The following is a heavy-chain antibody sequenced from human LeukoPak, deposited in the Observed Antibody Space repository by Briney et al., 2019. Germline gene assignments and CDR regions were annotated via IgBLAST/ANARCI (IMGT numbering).Heavy chain of an antibody. V-gene: IGHV3-23*01. J-gene: IGHJ4*02. D-gene: IGHD6-19*01. CDR3: ARIAVAGKHFNY. CDR2: ISGSGGST. Sequence: GGSLRLSCAASGFTFSSYGMSWVRQAPGKGLEWVSAISGSGGSTYYADSVKGRSTISRDNSKNTLYLQMNSLRAEDTAVYYCARIAVAGKHFNYWGQGTLVTVSS. CDR1: GFTFSSYG.